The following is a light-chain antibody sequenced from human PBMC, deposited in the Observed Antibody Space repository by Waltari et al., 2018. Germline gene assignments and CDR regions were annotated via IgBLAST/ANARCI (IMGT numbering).Light chain of an antibody. J-gene: IGKJ1*01. Sequence: LSCRTSQSISRFLAWYQQKPGQAPRLLIYDASTRATGIPDRFSGSGSGTDFSLTISRLEPEDIAVYYCQKYGSLPATFGQGTKVEIK. CDR2: DAS. CDR3: QKYGSLPAT. V-gene: IGKV3-20*01. CDR1: QSISRF.